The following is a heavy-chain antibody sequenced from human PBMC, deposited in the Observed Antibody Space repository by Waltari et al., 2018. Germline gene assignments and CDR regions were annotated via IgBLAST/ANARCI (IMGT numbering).Heavy chain of an antibody. CDR2: ISSNGGSI. CDR1: GFNSDAYA. V-gene: IGHV3-9*02. D-gene: IGHD6-19*01. J-gene: IGHJ4*02. CDR3: AKGNSAWYADY. Sequence: EVQLVESGGGLVQPGRSLRLSCAASGFNSDAYAMHWVRQAPGKGLEWVSSISSNGGSIGYADSVRGRFTISRDNAKSSLYLEMNSLRGEDTALYYCAKGNSAWYADYWGQGTLVTVSS.